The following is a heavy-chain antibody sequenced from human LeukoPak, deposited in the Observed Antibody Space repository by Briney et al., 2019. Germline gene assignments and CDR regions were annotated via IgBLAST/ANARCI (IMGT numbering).Heavy chain of an antibody. Sequence: GGSLGLSCAASGFTFSSYGMSWVRQAPGKGLEWVSAISGSGGSTYYADSVKGRFTISRDNAKNSLYLQMNSLRAEDTALYYCAKGVRITMVRGAFDIWGQGTMVTVSS. CDR2: ISGSGGST. CDR1: GFTFSSYG. J-gene: IGHJ3*02. CDR3: AKGVRITMVRGAFDI. D-gene: IGHD3-10*01. V-gene: IGHV3-23*01.